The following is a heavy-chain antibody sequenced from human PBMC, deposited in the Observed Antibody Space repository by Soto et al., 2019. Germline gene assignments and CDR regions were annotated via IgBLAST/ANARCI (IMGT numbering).Heavy chain of an antibody. Sequence: ASVEVSCKASGYTFTSYSMHWVRQAPGQRLEWMGWINAGNGNTKYSQKFQGRVTITRDTSASTAYMELSSLRSEDTAVYYCARDRDLEWPIAWGDAFDIWGQGTMVTVSS. J-gene: IGHJ3*02. CDR3: ARDRDLEWPIAWGDAFDI. V-gene: IGHV1-3*01. CDR1: GYTFTSYS. CDR2: INAGNGNT. D-gene: IGHD3-3*01.